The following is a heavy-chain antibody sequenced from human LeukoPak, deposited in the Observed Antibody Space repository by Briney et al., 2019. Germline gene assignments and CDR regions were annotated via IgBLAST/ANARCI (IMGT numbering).Heavy chain of an antibody. D-gene: IGHD3-22*01. V-gene: IGHV4-61*02. Sequence: PSETLSLTCTVSGGSISSGSYYWSWIRQPAGKGLEWIGRIYTSGSTNYNPSLKSRVTISVDTSKNQFSLKLSSVTAADTAVYYCARDLTYYYDSSGPHADWGQGTLVTVSS. J-gene: IGHJ4*02. CDR3: ARDLTYYYDSSGPHAD. CDR2: IYTSGST. CDR1: GGSISSGSYY.